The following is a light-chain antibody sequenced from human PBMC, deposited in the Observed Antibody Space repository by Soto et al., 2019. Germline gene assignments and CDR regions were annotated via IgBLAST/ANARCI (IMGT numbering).Light chain of an antibody. Sequence: EIVLTQSPGTLSLSPGERATLSCKASQSFGNNYLAWYQQKPGQAPMLLIYGASTRATGIPDRFSGSGSGTDFTLIISRLEPEDFAVYYCQQYVSSPPTFGGGTKVDIK. CDR3: QQYVSSPPT. V-gene: IGKV3-20*01. CDR2: GAS. CDR1: QSFGNNY. J-gene: IGKJ4*01.